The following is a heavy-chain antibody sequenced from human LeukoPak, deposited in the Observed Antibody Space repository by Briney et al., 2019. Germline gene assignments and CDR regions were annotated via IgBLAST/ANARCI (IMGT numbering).Heavy chain of an antibody. Sequence: GGSLRLSCATSGFSFSSYAMSWVRQAPGKGLEWVSAMSSSDDGRYYAASVRGRFTISRDTSRSTLYPQMNSLRAEDAAVYYCAKAPVTSCRGAFCYPFDYWGQGTLVTVSS. CDR3: AKAPVTSCRGAFCYPFDY. J-gene: IGHJ4*02. D-gene: IGHD2-15*01. CDR2: MSSSDDGR. CDR1: GFSFSSYA. V-gene: IGHV3-23*01.